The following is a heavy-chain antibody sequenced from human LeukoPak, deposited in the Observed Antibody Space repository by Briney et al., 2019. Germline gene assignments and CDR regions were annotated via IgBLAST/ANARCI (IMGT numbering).Heavy chain of an antibody. V-gene: IGHV1-69*13. CDR3: ARDLSVYSYGPTFDY. J-gene: IGHJ4*02. Sequence: GASVKVSCKASGGTLSSYAISWVRQAPGQGLEWMGGIIPIFGTANYAQKFQGRVTITADESTSTAYMELSSLRSEDTAVYYCARDLSVYSYGPTFDYWGQGTLVTVSS. CDR1: GGTLSSYA. D-gene: IGHD5-18*01. CDR2: IIPIFGTA.